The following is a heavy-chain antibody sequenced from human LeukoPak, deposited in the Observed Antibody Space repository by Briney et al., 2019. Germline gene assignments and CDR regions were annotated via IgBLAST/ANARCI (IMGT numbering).Heavy chain of an antibody. CDR1: GYTFTSYG. Sequence: ASVKVSCTASGYTFTSYGIIWVRQAPVQGLDLMGWISAYNGNTNYAQKLQGRVTMTTDTSTSTAYMELRSLRSDDTAVYYCARVALHIAEFDYWGQGTLVTVSS. CDR3: ARVALHIAEFDY. CDR2: ISAYNGNT. V-gene: IGHV1-18*01. D-gene: IGHD6-13*01. J-gene: IGHJ4*02.